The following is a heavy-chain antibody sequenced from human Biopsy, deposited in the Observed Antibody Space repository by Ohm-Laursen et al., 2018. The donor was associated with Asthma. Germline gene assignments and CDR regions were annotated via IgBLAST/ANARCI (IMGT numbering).Heavy chain of an antibody. CDR1: GFNFSYYS. V-gene: IGHV3-7*01. Sequence: SLRLSCAASGFNFSYYSMIWVRQAPGKGLEWVANIKHDGSEKNHVDSLKGRFTISRDNAKNSLYLQMNSLRAEDTAVYYCARTFHFWSPYHAEHYQLWGQGTLVTVSS. CDR3: ARTFHFWSPYHAEHYQL. J-gene: IGHJ1*01. D-gene: IGHD3-3*02. CDR2: IKHDGSEK.